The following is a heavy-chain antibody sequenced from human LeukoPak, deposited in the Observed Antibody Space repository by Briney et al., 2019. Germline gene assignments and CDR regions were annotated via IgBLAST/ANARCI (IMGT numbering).Heavy chain of an antibody. Sequence: GGSLRLSCAASGFTFSSYSMNWVRQAPGKGLEWVSSISSSSSYIYYADSVKGRFTISRDNAKNSLYLQMNSLRAEDTAVYYCARDNILRRGYYYDSPNWFDPWGQGTLVTVSS. CDR2: ISSSSSYI. V-gene: IGHV3-21*01. CDR1: GFTFSSYS. CDR3: ARDNILRRGYYYDSPNWFDP. J-gene: IGHJ5*02. D-gene: IGHD3-22*01.